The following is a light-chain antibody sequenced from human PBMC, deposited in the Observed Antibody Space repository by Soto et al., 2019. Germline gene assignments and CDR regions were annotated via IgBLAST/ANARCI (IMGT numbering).Light chain of an antibody. V-gene: IGKV3D-15*01. CDR2: ETS. CDR1: QGISSY. J-gene: IGKJ4*01. CDR3: QQYHDWVT. Sequence: EVVMTQSPATLSVSPGEGVTLSCRASQGISSYLAWYQQKPGQPPRLLIYETSTRATGVPPRFSGSGSGTDFTLTISYLRPEDSAVYFCQQYHDWVTFGGGTKVDIK.